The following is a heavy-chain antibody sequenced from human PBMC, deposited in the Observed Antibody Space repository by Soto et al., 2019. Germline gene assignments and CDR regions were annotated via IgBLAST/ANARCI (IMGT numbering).Heavy chain of an antibody. Sequence: SETLSLTCAVYGGSFSGYYWSWIRQPPGKGLEWIGEINHSGSTNYNPSLKSRVTISVDTSKNQFSLKLSSVTAADTAVYYCARAVHRKYFDWLYLFDYWGQGTLVTVSS. CDR1: GGSFSGYY. J-gene: IGHJ4*02. D-gene: IGHD3-9*01. CDR3: ARAVHRKYFDWLYLFDY. CDR2: INHSGST. V-gene: IGHV4-34*01.